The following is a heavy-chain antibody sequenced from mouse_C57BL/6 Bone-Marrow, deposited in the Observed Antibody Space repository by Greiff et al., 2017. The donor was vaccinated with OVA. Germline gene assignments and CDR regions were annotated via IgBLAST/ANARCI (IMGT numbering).Heavy chain of an antibody. CDR3: ARNSSGYGPYYYAMYY. V-gene: IGHV1-80*01. D-gene: IGHD3-2*02. Sequence: QVQLQQSGAELVKPGASVKISCKASGYAFSSYWMNWVKQRPGKGLEWIGQIYPGDGDTNYNGKFKGKATLTADKSSSTAYMQLSSLTSEDSAVYFCARNSSGYGPYYYAMYYWGQGTSVTVSS. CDR1: GYAFSSYW. CDR2: IYPGDGDT. J-gene: IGHJ4*01.